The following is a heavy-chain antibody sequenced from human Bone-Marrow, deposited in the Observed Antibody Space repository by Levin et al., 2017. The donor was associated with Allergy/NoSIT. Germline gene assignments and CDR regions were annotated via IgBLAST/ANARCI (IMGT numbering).Heavy chain of an antibody. CDR3: AKVLRGYSYGPTGGDAFDI. CDR1: GFTFDDYA. CDR2: ISWNSGSI. J-gene: IGHJ3*02. V-gene: IGHV3-9*01. Sequence: SLKISCAASGFTFDDYAMHWVRQAPGKGLEWVSGISWNSGSIGYADSVKGRFTISRDNAKNSLYLQMNSLRAEDTALYYCAKVLRGYSYGPTGGDAFDIWGQGTMVTVSS. D-gene: IGHD5-18*01.